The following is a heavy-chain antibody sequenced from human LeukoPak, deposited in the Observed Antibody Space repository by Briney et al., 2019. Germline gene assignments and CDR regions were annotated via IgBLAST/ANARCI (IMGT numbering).Heavy chain of an antibody. CDR1: GYDFINYG. V-gene: IGHV1-18*01. CDR3: ARGGPFPSSSSSREYYLDY. D-gene: IGHD6-6*01. Sequence: SVKVSCKASGYDFINYGISWVRQAPGQGLEWMGWRSIYNGNTDYKLQGRVTMTTDTSTSTDYMELRSLRSDDTAVYYCARGGPFPSSSSSREYYLDYWGQGTLVTVSS. CDR2: RSIYNGNT. J-gene: IGHJ4*02.